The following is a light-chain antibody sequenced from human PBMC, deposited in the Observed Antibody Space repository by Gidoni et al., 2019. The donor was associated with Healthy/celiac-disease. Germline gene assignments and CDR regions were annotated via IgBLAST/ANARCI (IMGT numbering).Light chain of an antibody. Sequence: DIQMTQSPSSLSASVGDRVTITCRASQSISSYLNWYEQKPGKATKLLIYAASSLQSGVPSKFSGSGSGTDFTLTSSSLQPEDVATYYCQQSYSTPLFTFGPGTKVDIK. J-gene: IGKJ3*01. CDR3: QQSYSTPLFT. CDR1: QSISSY. CDR2: AAS. V-gene: IGKV1-39*01.